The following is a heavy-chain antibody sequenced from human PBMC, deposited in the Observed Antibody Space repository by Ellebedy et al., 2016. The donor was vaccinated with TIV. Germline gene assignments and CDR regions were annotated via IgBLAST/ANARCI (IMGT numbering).Heavy chain of an antibody. J-gene: IGHJ4*02. D-gene: IGHD3-10*01. V-gene: IGHV3-33*08. CDR1: GFPFSSFA. CDR2: IFHDGTNE. Sequence: PGGSLRLSCAASGFPFSSFAIHWVRQAPGKGLEWVAVIFHDGTNEFYADSVRGRFTISRDNSRNKVYLQMNSLRVEDTAVYYCAIDLTGVGPLYYFDSWGQGTLVTVS. CDR3: AIDLTGVGPLYYFDS.